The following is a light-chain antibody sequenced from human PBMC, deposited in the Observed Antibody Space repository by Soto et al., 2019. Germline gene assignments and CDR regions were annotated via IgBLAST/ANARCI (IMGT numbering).Light chain of an antibody. CDR1: QNINTY. V-gene: IGKV1-6*01. Sequence: IQMTQSPYSLSAAVGDRVTIACRASQNINTYLNWYQQKPGKAPKLLIYAASSLQSGVPSRFSGSGSGTDFTLTISSLQPEDFATYYCLQDDSYPLTFGGGSKVEIK. CDR2: AAS. J-gene: IGKJ4*01. CDR3: LQDDSYPLT.